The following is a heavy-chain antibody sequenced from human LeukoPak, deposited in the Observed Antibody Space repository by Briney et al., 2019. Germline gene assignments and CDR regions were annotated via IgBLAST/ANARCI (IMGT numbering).Heavy chain of an antibody. J-gene: IGHJ4*02. CDR2: ISGSGVST. CDR3: AKSVCGGDCYLFDY. V-gene: IGHV3-23*01. D-gene: IGHD2-21*02. Sequence: GGSLRLSCAASGFTFSSYAMTWVRQAPGKGLEWVSGISGSGVSTNCADSVKGRFTISRDNSKNTLYLQMNSLRAEDTAVYYCAKSVCGGDCYLFDYWGQGTLVTVSS. CDR1: GFTFSSYA.